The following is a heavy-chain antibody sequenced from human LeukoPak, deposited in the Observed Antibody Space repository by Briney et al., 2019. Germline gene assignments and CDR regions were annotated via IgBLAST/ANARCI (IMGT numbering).Heavy chain of an antibody. Sequence: PSETLSLTCTVSGGSISSSSYYWGWIRQPPGKGLEWIGSIYYSGSTNYNPSLKSRVTISVDTSKNQFSLKLSSVTAADTAVYYCARVITGTTWDYYYYMDVWGKGTRVTVSS. J-gene: IGHJ6*03. V-gene: IGHV4-39*07. CDR2: IYYSGST. CDR3: ARVITGTTWDYYYYMDV. D-gene: IGHD1-20*01. CDR1: GGSISSSSYY.